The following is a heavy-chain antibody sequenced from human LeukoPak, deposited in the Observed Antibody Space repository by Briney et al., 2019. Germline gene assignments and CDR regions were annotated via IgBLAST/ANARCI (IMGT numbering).Heavy chain of an antibody. Sequence: PGGSLRLSCAASGFTFSNYNMNWVRQPPGKGLQWVSYISSSSNIIYYADSVKGRFTISRDNAKNSLCLQMNSLRAEGTAVYYCAIDFAREFTIDYWGQGTLVTVSS. D-gene: IGHD3-10*01. J-gene: IGHJ4*02. CDR1: GFTFSNYN. CDR3: AIDFAREFTIDY. CDR2: ISSSSNII. V-gene: IGHV3-48*01.